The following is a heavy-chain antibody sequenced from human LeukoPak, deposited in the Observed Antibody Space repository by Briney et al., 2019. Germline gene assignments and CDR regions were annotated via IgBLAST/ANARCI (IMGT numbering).Heavy chain of an antibody. CDR3: ARTGAPNSGGWYYFNY. CDR1: GGTFSSYA. Sequence: GASVKVSCKASGGTFSSYAISWVRQAPGQGLEWMGGIIPIFGTANYAQKFHGRVTITADESTSAAYMELSSLRSEDTAVYYCARTGAPNSGGWYYFNYWGQGTLVTVSS. J-gene: IGHJ4*02. CDR2: IIPIFGTA. V-gene: IGHV1-69*13. D-gene: IGHD6-13*01.